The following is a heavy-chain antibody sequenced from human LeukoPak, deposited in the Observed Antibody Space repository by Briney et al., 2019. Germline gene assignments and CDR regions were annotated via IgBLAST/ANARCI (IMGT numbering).Heavy chain of an antibody. V-gene: IGHV3-7*01. Sequence: QSGGSLRLSCAASGFILSTYWMSWVRQAPGKGLEWVANIKQDGSATYYVGSVKGRFTISRDNAKNSLFLQMNSLRVEDTAVYYCARETLYSSSWYTIDAFDIWGQGTMVTVSS. J-gene: IGHJ3*02. CDR1: GFILSTYW. D-gene: IGHD6-13*01. CDR2: IKQDGSAT. CDR3: ARETLYSSSWYTIDAFDI.